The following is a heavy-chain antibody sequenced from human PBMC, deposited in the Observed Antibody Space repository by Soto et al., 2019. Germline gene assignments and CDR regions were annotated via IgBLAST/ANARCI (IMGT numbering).Heavy chain of an antibody. Sequence: QVQLVQSGAEVKKPGASVKVLCKASGYTFISYGVNWVRQAPGRGLEWMGWIRPYNDYTYYAQNLQGRVIMTTDTSTSTAYMELRGLRSDDTAVYYCGRGGYYDSSGSRNYHYYGMDVWGQGTTVTVSS. J-gene: IGHJ6*01. CDR3: GRGGYYDSSGSRNYHYYGMDV. D-gene: IGHD3-22*01. CDR2: IRPYNDYT. V-gene: IGHV1-18*01. CDR1: GYTFISYG.